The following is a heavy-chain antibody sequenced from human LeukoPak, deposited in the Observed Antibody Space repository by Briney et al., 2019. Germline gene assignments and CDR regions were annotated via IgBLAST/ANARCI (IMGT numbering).Heavy chain of an antibody. CDR3: TSGALPYCAGDCPIHY. V-gene: IGHV3-30-3*01. CDR1: GFTFSNYA. Sequence: GGSLRLSCAASGFTFSNYAMHWVRQAPGKGLEWVTVIAYDGSSKYYADPVKGRFTISRDNSKNTLYLQMNSLRAEDTAMYYCTSGALPYCAGDCPIHYWGQGTLVTVSS. J-gene: IGHJ4*02. CDR2: IAYDGSSK. D-gene: IGHD2-21*02.